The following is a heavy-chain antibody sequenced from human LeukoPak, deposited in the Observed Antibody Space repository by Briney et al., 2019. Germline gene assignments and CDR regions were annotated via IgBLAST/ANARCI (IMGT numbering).Heavy chain of an antibody. J-gene: IGHJ4*02. Sequence: ASVKVSCKVSGYTLTELSMHWVRQAPGKGLEWMGGFGPEDGETIYAQKFRGRVTMTEDTSTDTAYMELSSLRSEDTAVYYCATDPYYYDSSGYYPRCWGQGTLVTVSS. V-gene: IGHV1-24*01. CDR3: ATDPYYYDSSGYYPRC. CDR2: FGPEDGET. D-gene: IGHD3-22*01. CDR1: GYTLTELS.